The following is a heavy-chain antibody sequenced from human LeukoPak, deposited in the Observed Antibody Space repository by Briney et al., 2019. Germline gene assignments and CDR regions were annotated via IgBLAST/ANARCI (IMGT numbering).Heavy chain of an antibody. J-gene: IGHJ6*02. Sequence: SVKVSCKASGGTFSSYAISWVRQAPGQGLEWMGRIIPILGIANYAQKFQGRVTITADKSTSTAYMELSSLRSEDTAVYYCARDQTGDCSSTSCSTGYYYGMDVWGQGTTVTVSS. D-gene: IGHD2-2*01. V-gene: IGHV1-69*04. CDR2: IIPILGIA. CDR1: GGTFSSYA. CDR3: ARDQTGDCSSTSCSTGYYYGMDV.